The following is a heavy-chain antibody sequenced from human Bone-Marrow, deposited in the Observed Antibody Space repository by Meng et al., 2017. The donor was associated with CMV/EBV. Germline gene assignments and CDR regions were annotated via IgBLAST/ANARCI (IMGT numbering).Heavy chain of an antibody. J-gene: IGHJ5*02. CDR1: GFTFSSYW. V-gene: IGHV3-74*01. Sequence: GGSLRLSCAASGFTFSSYWMHWVRQAPGKGLVWVSRINSDGSSTSYADYVKGRFTISRDNAKNTLYLQMNSLRAEDTAVYYCAREGGYCSSTSCPNWFDPWGQGTLVTVSS. CDR2: INSDGSST. CDR3: AREGGYCSSTSCPNWFDP. D-gene: IGHD2-2*01.